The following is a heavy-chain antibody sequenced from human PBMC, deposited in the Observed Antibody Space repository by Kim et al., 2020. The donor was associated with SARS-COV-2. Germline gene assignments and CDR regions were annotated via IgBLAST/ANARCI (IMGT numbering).Heavy chain of an antibody. CDR2: IYSGYSGTST. Sequence: GGSLRLSCAASGFTVSSNYMSWVRQAPGNRLEWVSVIYSGYSGTSTYYTDSVKGRFTISRDNSKNTLSLQMDSLRAEDTAVYYCAILPFPAPYYYGMDLWGQGTTVTVSS. J-gene: IGHJ6*02. D-gene: IGHD3-16*01. CDR3: AILPFPAPYYYGMDL. CDR1: GFTVSSNY. V-gene: IGHV3-53*01.